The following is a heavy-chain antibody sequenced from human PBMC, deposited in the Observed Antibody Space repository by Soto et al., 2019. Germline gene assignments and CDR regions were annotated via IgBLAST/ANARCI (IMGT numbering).Heavy chain of an antibody. CDR1: GYTFTSYC. CDR3: ARGGYCSSTSCYFLPTVNWFDP. V-gene: IGHV1-18*01. D-gene: IGHD2-2*03. Sequence: GASVKVSCKASGYTFTSYCISWVRQAPGQGLEWMGWISAYNGNTNYAQKLQGRVTMTTDTSTSTAYMELRSLRSDDTAVYYCARGGYCSSTSCYFLPTVNWFDPWGQGTLVTVSS. CDR2: ISAYNGNT. J-gene: IGHJ5*02.